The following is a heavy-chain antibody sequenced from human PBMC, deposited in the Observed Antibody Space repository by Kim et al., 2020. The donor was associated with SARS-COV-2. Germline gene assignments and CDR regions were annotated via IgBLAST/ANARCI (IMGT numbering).Heavy chain of an antibody. CDR3: ARDVGAGRDSSGYFYDYFDQ. CDR2: VYYRGNT. D-gene: IGHD3-22*01. CDR1: GGSISSGGYY. V-gene: IGHV4-31*03. J-gene: IGHJ4*02. Sequence: SETLSLTCTVSGGSISSGGYYWSWVRQRPGKGLEWIGFVYYRGNTYYNPSLRSRLTVSVDTSKNQFSLQLTSVTAADTAVYYCARDVGAGRDSSGYFYDYFDQWGQGILVTVSS.